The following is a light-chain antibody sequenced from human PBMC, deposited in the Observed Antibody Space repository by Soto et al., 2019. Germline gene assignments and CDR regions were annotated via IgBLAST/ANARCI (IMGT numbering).Light chain of an antibody. CDR3: QKYGSSSIT. V-gene: IGKV3-20*01. CDR2: DAS. Sequence: EIVMTQSPATLSVSPGERATVSCRPSQSVSTNLAWYQQKPGQAPRLLIFDASSRATGIPDRFSGSGAGTDFTLTISRLEPEDFAVYYCQKYGSSSITFGQGTRLEIK. CDR1: QSVSTN. J-gene: IGKJ5*01.